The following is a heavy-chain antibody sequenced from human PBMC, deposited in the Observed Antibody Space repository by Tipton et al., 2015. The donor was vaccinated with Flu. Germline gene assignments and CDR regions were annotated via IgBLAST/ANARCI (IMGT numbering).Heavy chain of an antibody. CDR1: GGSFSGYY. J-gene: IGHJ5*02. CDR3: ARRTKGTMVRGVIVNWFDP. D-gene: IGHD3-10*01. V-gene: IGHV4-34*01. Sequence: TLSLTCAVYGGSFSGYYWSWIRQPPGKGLEWIGEINHSGSTNYNPSLKSRVTISVDTSKNQFSLKLSSVTAADTAVYYCARRTKGTMVRGVIVNWFDPRGQGTLVTVSS. CDR2: INHSGST.